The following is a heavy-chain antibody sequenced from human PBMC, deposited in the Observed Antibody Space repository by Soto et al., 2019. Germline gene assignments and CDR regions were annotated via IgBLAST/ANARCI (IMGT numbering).Heavy chain of an antibody. CDR2: IYHSGST. CDR3: ARADDSSGYYPGY. CDR1: GGSISSGGYS. V-gene: IGHV4-30-2*01. Sequence: QLQLQESGSGLVKPSQTLSLTCAVSGGSISSGGYSWSWIRQPPGKGLEWIGYIYHSGSTYYNPSLQSRVTISVDRSKNQFSLKLSSVTAADTAVYYCARADDSSGYYPGYWGQGTLVTVSS. J-gene: IGHJ4*02. D-gene: IGHD3-22*01.